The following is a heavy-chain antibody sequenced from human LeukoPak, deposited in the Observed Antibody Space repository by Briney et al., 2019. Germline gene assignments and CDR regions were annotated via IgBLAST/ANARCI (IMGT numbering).Heavy chain of an antibody. CDR1: GGTFSSYA. J-gene: IGHJ6*03. CDR3: ARDVLRFLEWPNYYYYYMDV. CDR2: IIPIFGTA. Sequence: GASVKVSCKASGGTFSSYAISWVRQAPGQGLEWMGGIIPIFGTADYAQKFQGRVTITADESTSTAYMELSSLRSEDTTVYYCARDVLRFLEWPNYYYYYMDVWGKGTTVTVSS. V-gene: IGHV1-69*13. D-gene: IGHD3-3*01.